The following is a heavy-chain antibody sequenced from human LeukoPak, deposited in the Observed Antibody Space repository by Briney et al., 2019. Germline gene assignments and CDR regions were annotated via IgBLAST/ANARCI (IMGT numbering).Heavy chain of an antibody. J-gene: IGHJ2*01. CDR1: GYTITDYY. CDR2: IIPNTGGT. Sequence: EASVKVSCNASGYTITDYYLHWVRQAPGQGLEWMGWIIPNTGGTNYAQKFQDWVTMSSDTSISTAYMELSSLRSDDTAVYYCARGSPSYAQWHFDLWGRGTLVTVSS. CDR3: ARGSPSYAQWHFDL. V-gene: IGHV1-2*04. D-gene: IGHD2/OR15-2a*01.